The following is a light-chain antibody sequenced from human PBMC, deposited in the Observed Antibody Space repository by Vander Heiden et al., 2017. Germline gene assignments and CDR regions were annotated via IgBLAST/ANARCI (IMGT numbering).Light chain of an antibody. CDR3: NSRDSSGNHP. CDR2: GKN. CDR1: SLRSYY. J-gene: IGLJ2*01. V-gene: IGLV3-19*01. Sequence: SSELTPDPAVSVALGQKVRITCQGNSLRSYYASWYQQKPGQAPVLVIYGKNNRPSGIPDRFSGSSSGNTASLTITGAQAEDEADYYCNSRDSSGNHPFGGGTKLTVL.